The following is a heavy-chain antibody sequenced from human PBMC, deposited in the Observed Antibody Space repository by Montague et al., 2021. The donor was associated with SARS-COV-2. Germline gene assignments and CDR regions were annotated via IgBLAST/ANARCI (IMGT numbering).Heavy chain of an antibody. CDR1: GGSISSYY. J-gene: IGHJ4*02. CDR3: ARGFDY. V-gene: IGHV4-59*13. Sequence: SETLSLTCTVSGGSISSYYWSWIRQPPGKGPEWIGYFYYSGSTNYNPSLKSRVTISVDTSKNQFSLKLSSVTAADTAVYYCARGFDYWGQGTLVTVSS. CDR2: FYYSGST.